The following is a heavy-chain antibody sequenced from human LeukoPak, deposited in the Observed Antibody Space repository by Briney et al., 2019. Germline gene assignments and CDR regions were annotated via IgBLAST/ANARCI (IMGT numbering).Heavy chain of an antibody. Sequence: AGGSLRLSCAASGFTFSSYDMHWVRQATGKGLEWVSAIGTGGDTYYPGSVKGRFTISRENDKNSSYLQMISLRAGDTAVYYFARGVNGYSSSWYDNSYDYGGQGSLVTVSS. CDR3: ARGVNGYSSSWYDNSYDY. CDR1: GFTFSSYD. CDR2: IGTGGDT. V-gene: IGHV3-13*01. D-gene: IGHD6-13*01. J-gene: IGHJ4*02.